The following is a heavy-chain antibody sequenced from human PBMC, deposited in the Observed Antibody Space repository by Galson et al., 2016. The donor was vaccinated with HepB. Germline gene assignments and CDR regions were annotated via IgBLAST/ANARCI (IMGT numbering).Heavy chain of an antibody. CDR1: GYTFTGYY. V-gene: IGHV1-2*02. CDR2: INPKSGGT. Sequence: SVKVSCKASGYTFTGYYIHYVRQAPGQGLEWMAWINPKSGGTKYAQKFQGRVTMTRDTSISTADMELSRLKADDTAVYYCARSVGYDYGMAVWGQGTTVTVSS. D-gene: IGHD1-26*01. CDR3: ARSVGYDYGMAV. J-gene: IGHJ6*02.